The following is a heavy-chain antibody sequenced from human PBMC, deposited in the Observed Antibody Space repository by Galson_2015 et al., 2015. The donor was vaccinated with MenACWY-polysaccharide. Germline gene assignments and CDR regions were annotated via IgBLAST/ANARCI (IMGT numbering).Heavy chain of an antibody. Sequence: SLRLSCAASGFTFSSYAMSWVRQAPGKGLEWVSHITGSGGITYYADSVKGRFTISRDNSKNTLYLQMNNLRVEDTAVYSCAKRGPDTATWAFDYWGQGTQVTVSS. CDR3: AKRGPDTATWAFDY. CDR1: GFTFSSYA. J-gene: IGHJ4*02. D-gene: IGHD1-14*01. V-gene: IGHV3-23*01. CDR2: ITGSGGIT.